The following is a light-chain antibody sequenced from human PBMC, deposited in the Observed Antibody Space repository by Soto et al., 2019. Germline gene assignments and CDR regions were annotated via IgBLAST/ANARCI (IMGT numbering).Light chain of an antibody. J-gene: IGKJ4*01. CDR3: QQYDNLPPRLT. CDR2: DAS. Sequence: DIPMTQSPSSLSASVGDRVTITCQASQDISNYLNWYQQKPGKAPKLLIYDASNLETGVPSRFRGSGSGTDFTFTTSSLQPEDIATYYCQQYDNLPPRLTFGGGTKVEIK. CDR1: QDISNY. V-gene: IGKV1-33*01.